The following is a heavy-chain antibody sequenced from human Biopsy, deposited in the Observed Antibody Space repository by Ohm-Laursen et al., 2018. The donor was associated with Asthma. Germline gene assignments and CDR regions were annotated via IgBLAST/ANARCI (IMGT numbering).Heavy chain of an antibody. J-gene: IGHJ4*02. CDR3: SRDTLGYYFDT. CDR1: GRHFGSYN. Sequence: SLRLSCTASGRHFGSYNMHWARQAPGKGLEWVAVITFDGTTQYYGDSVRDRFTVSRDNSKNLLFLQMTSLRPEDTAVYFCSRDTLGYYFDTWGPGTLVTVSS. CDR2: ITFDGTTQ. D-gene: IGHD7-27*01. V-gene: IGHV3-30-3*01.